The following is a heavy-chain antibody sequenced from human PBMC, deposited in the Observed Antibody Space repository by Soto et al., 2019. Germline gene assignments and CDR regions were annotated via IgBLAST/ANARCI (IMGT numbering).Heavy chain of an antibody. D-gene: IGHD2-15*01. V-gene: IGHV4-31*03. CDR2: RYYSEST. Sequence: SESLSLTCTVSGGSITTGGYYWSWLRQLPGKGLEWIGHRYYSESTYYNPSLKSRVSISLDTSKNQFSLKLSFVTAADTAMYYCAPTKSSGGSCYSWSLKYWGKGTWVTVPQ. CDR3: APTKSSGGSCYSWSLKY. J-gene: IGHJ4*02. CDR1: GGSITTGGYY.